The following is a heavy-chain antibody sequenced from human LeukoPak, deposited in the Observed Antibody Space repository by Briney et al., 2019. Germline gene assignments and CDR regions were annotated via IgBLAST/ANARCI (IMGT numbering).Heavy chain of an antibody. J-gene: IGHJ5*02. D-gene: IGHD3-9*01. V-gene: IGHV1-8*01. Sequence: GASVKVSCKASGYTFTSYDINWVRQATGQGLEWMGWMNPNSGNTGYAQKFQGRVTMTRNTSISTAYMELSSLRSEDTAVYYCARGGGRESYYGILTGYLAPRYYNWFDPWGQGTLVTVSS. CDR3: ARGGGRESYYGILTGYLAPRYYNWFDP. CDR2: MNPNSGNT. CDR1: GYTFTSYD.